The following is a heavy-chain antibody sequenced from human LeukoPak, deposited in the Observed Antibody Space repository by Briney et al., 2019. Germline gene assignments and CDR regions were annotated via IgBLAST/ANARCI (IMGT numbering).Heavy chain of an antibody. CDR2: IYTSGST. Sequence: SETLSLTCTVSGGSISSYYWSWIRQPAGKGLEWIGRIYTSGSTNYNPSLKSRVTMSVDTSKNQFSLKLSSVTAADTAVYYCARGMSITIFGVRSEGAFDIWGQGTMVTVSS. J-gene: IGHJ3*02. D-gene: IGHD3-3*01. CDR3: ARGMSITIFGVRSEGAFDI. V-gene: IGHV4-4*07. CDR1: GGSISSYY.